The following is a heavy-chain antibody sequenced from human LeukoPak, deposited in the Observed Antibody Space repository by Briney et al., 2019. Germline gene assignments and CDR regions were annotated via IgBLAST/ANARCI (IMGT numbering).Heavy chain of an antibody. CDR3: ARLYCSSTSCYPHFPDY. CDR1: GYTFTGYY. CDR2: INPNSGGT. Sequence: GASVKVSCKASGYTFTGYYMYWVRQAPGQGLEWMGWINPNSGGTNYAQKFQGRVTMTRDTSISTAYVELSRLRSDDTAVYYCARLYCSSTSCYPHFPDYWGQGTLVTVSS. D-gene: IGHD2-2*01. J-gene: IGHJ4*02. V-gene: IGHV1-2*02.